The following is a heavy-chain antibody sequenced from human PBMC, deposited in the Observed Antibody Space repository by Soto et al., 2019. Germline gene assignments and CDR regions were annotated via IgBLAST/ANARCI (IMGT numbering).Heavy chain of an antibody. V-gene: IGHV4-39*01. Sequence: PSETLSLTCTVSGGSISSSSYYWGWIRQPPGKGLEWIGSIYYSGSTYYNPSLKSRVTISVDTSKNQFSLKLSSVTAADTAVYYCARGDLYDIRVAADDWGQGTLVTVSS. D-gene: IGHD3-9*01. CDR2: IYYSGST. CDR1: GGSISSSSYY. CDR3: ARGDLYDIRVAADD. J-gene: IGHJ4*02.